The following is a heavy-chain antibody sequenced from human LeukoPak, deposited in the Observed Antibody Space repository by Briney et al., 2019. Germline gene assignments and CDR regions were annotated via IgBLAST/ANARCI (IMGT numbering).Heavy chain of an antibody. J-gene: IGHJ3*02. D-gene: IGHD1-26*01. CDR1: GFTFSSYG. V-gene: IGHV3-33*01. CDR2: IWYDGSNK. CDR3: AREGWSESYPNGAFDI. Sequence: GGSLRLSCAASGFTFSSYGMHWVRQAPGKGLEWVAVIWYDGSNKYYADSVKGRFTISRDNSKNTLYLQMNSLRAEDTAVYYCAREGWSESYPNGAFDIWGQGTMVTVSS.